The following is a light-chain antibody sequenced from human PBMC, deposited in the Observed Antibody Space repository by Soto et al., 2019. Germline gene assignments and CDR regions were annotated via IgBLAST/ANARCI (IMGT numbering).Light chain of an antibody. J-gene: IGKJ1*01. V-gene: IGKV3-20*01. CDR1: QSVSSSY. CDR3: QQYGSSPWT. Sequence: EIVLTQSPRTLSLSPGERATLSCRASQSVSSSYLAWYQQKPGQAPRPLIYGASSRAIGIPDRFSGSGSGTDITLTISRLEPEDFAVYYCQQYGSSPWTFGQGTKVEIK. CDR2: GAS.